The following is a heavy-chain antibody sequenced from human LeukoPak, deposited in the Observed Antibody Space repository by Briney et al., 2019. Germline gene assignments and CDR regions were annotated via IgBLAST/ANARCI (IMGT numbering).Heavy chain of an antibody. CDR1: DXSISGYY. CDR2: VYYRGDT. Sequence: SETLSLTCTVSDXSISGYYGSWIRQPPGKGLEFIGSVYYRGDTNYNPSLQSRATVSLDTSKSQFSLKLSSVTAADTAVYFCARWRTDWGFDYWGQGALVTVSS. CDR3: ARWRTDWGFDY. V-gene: IGHV4-59*01. D-gene: IGHD7-27*01. J-gene: IGHJ4*02.